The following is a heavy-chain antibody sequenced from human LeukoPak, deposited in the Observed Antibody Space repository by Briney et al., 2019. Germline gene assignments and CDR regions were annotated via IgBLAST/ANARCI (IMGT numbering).Heavy chain of an antibody. CDR3: AREFRGIVGATWLRSPEDY. D-gene: IGHD1-26*01. CDR2: ISAYNGNT. Sequence: GASVKVSCKASGYTFTSYGISWVRQAPGQGLEWMGWISAYNGNTNYAQKLQGRVTMTTDTSTSTVYMELSSLRSEDTAVYYCAREFRGIVGATWLRSPEDYWGQGTLVTVSS. CDR1: GYTFTSYG. V-gene: IGHV1-18*01. J-gene: IGHJ4*02.